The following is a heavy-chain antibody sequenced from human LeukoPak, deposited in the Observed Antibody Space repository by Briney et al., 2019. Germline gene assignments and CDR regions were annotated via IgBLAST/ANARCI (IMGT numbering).Heavy chain of an antibody. D-gene: IGHD5-18*01. CDR1: GFTFSSYA. J-gene: IGHJ6*02. Sequence: GGSLRLSCAASGFTFSSYAMHWVRQAPGKGLEWVAVISYDGSNKYYADSVKGRFTISRDNSKNTLYLQMNSLRAEDTAVYYCARGETRIQLWSYYYGMDVWGQGTTVTVSS. CDR2: ISYDGSNK. V-gene: IGHV3-30-3*01. CDR3: ARGETRIQLWSYYYGMDV.